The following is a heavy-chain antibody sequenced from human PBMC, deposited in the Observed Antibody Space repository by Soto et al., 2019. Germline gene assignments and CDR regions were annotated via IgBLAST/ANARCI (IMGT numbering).Heavy chain of an antibody. J-gene: IGHJ5*02. V-gene: IGHV3-23*01. CDR3: AKDRVRSSGWLNWFDP. CDR2: ISGSGGST. D-gene: IGHD6-19*01. CDR1: GFTFSSYA. Sequence: PGGSLRLSCAASGFTFSSYAMSWVRQAPGKGLEWVSAISGSGGSTYYADSVKGRFTISRDNSKNTLYLQMNSLRAEDTAVYYCAKDRVRSSGWLNWFDPWGQGTLVTVSS.